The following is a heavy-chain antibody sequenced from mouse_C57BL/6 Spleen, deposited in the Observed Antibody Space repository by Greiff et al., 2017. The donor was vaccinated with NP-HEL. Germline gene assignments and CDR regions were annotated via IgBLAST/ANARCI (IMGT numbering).Heavy chain of an antibody. CDR3: ARSITTVVAPAGFAY. Sequence: EVQVVESGGGLVKPGGSLKLSCAASGFTFSDYGMHWVRQAPEKGLEWVAYISSGSSTIYYADTVKGRFTISRDNAKNTLFLQMTSLRSEDTAMYYCARSITTVVAPAGFAYWGQGTLVTVSA. D-gene: IGHD1-1*01. CDR1: GFTFSDYG. CDR2: ISSGSSTI. V-gene: IGHV5-17*01. J-gene: IGHJ3*01.